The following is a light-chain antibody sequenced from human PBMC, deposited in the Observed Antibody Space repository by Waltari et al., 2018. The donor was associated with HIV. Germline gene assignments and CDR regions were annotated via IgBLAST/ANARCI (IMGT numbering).Light chain of an antibody. J-gene: IGLJ2*01. Sequence: QSVLTQPPSASGTPGQRVTISCSGNNSNIGTNTVNWYHQLPGTAPKLLIFRNNQRPSGVPDRFSGSKSGTSASLAISGLQSEDEAVYYCAAWDDSLNGLLFGGGTKLTVL. CDR3: AAWDDSLNGLL. V-gene: IGLV1-44*01. CDR2: RNN. CDR1: NSNIGTNT.